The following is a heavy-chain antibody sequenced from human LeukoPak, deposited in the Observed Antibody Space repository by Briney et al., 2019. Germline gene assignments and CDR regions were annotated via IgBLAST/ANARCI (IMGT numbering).Heavy chain of an antibody. CDR1: GFTFSSYS. CDR3: AKDLADSSSWYNFGVSTNWFDP. CDR2: ISSSSTI. D-gene: IGHD6-13*01. J-gene: IGHJ5*02. Sequence: PGGSLRLSCAASGFTFSSYSMNWVRQAPGKGLEWVSYISSSSTIYYADSVKGRFTISRDNAKNSLYLQMNNLRAEDTAVYYCAKDLADSSSWYNFGVSTNWFDPWGQGTLVTVSS. V-gene: IGHV3-48*01.